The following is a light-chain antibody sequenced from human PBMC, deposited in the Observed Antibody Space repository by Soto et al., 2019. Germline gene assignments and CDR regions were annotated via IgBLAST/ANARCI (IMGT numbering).Light chain of an antibody. J-gene: IGKJ5*01. Sequence: EILLPQSPATLSLSPGERATLSCRASQSVSTYLAWYQQRPGQAPRLLIYDASYRATDIPPRFSGSGSGTDFTRTISSLEPEDFAVYYCQQRRSWPQTITFGQGTRLEIK. V-gene: IGKV3-11*01. CDR1: QSVSTY. CDR2: DAS. CDR3: QQRRSWPQTIT.